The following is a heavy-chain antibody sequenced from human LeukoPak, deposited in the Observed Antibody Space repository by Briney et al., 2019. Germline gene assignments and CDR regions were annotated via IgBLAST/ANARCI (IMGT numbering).Heavy chain of an antibody. V-gene: IGHV4-39*01. CDR2: IYYSGST. CDR3: ASYEYGGNSGVYFDY. CDR1: GGSISSSSYY. J-gene: IGHJ4*02. D-gene: IGHD4-23*01. Sequence: SETLSLTCTVSGGSISSSSYYWGWIRQPPGKGLEWIGSIYYSGSTYYNPSLKSRVTISVDTSKNQFSLKLSSVTAADTAVYYCASYEYGGNSGVYFDYWGQGTLVTVSS.